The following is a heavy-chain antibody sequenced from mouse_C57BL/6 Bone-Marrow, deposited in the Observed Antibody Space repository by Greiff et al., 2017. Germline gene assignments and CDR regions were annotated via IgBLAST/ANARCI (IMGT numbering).Heavy chain of an antibody. CDR1: GYTFTSYW. V-gene: IGHV1-69*01. Sequence: QVQLQQPGAELVMPGASVKLSCKASGYTFTSYWMHWVKQRPGQGLEWIGELDPSDSYTNYNQKFKGKSTLTVDKSSSTAYMQLSSLTSEDSAVYYCARRSSGFPGFAYWGQGTLVTVSA. CDR3: ARRSSGFPGFAY. D-gene: IGHD3-2*02. CDR2: LDPSDSYT. J-gene: IGHJ3*01.